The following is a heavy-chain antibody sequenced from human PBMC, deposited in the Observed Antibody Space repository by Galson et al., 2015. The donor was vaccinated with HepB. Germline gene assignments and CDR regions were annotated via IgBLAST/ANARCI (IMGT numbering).Heavy chain of an antibody. Sequence: SLRLSCAASGFTFSSYSMNWVRQAPGKGLEWVSSISSSSSYIYYADSVKGRFTISRDNAKNSLYLQMNSLRAEDTAVYYRARDSGSGGDHYYYYGMDVWGQGTTVTVSS. CDR1: GFTFSSYS. V-gene: IGHV3-21*01. J-gene: IGHJ6*02. D-gene: IGHD6-19*01. CDR2: ISSSSSYI. CDR3: ARDSGSGGDHYYYYGMDV.